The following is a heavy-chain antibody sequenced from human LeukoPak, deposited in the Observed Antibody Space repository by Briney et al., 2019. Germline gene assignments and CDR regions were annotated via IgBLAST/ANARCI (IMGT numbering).Heavy chain of an antibody. Sequence: GGSLRLSCAASGFTFSSYGMHWVRQAPGKGLEWVAFIRYDGSNKYYADSVKGRFTISRDNAKNSLYLQMNSLRAEDTALYYCANSITIFSGMDVWGQGTTVTVSS. V-gene: IGHV3-30*02. CDR2: IRYDGSNK. CDR3: ANSITIFSGMDV. J-gene: IGHJ6*02. D-gene: IGHD3-9*01. CDR1: GFTFSSYG.